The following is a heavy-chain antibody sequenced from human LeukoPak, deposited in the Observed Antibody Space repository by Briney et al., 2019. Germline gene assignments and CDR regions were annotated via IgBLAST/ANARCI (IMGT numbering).Heavy chain of an antibody. CDR1: GYTFTSYG. J-gene: IGHJ6*03. CDR2: ISAYNGNT. D-gene: IGHD3-10*01. Sequence: GASVKVSCKASGYTFTSYGISWVRQAPGQGLEWMGWISAYNGNTNYAQKLQGRVTMTTDTSTSTAYMELRSLRSDDTAVYYCARVDYYGSGSYFRYYYYYMDVWGKGTTVTISS. V-gene: IGHV1-18*01. CDR3: ARVDYYGSGSYFRYYYYYMDV.